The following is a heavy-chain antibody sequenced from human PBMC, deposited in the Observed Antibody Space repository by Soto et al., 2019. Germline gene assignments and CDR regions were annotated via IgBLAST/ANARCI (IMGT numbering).Heavy chain of an antibody. D-gene: IGHD3-9*01. CDR1: GGTFSSYT. J-gene: IGHJ4*02. CDR3: ASQTKNYDILTGYYNGGYFDY. Sequence: SVKVSCKASGGTFSSYTISWVRQAPGQGLEWMGRIIPILGIANYAQKFQGRVTITADKSTSTAYMELSSLRSEDTAVYYCASQTKNYDILTGYYNGGYFDYWGQGTLVTVSS. CDR2: IIPILGIA. V-gene: IGHV1-69*02.